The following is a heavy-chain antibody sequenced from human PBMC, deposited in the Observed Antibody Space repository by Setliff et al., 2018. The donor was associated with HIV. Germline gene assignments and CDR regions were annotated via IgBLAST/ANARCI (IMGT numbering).Heavy chain of an antibody. J-gene: IGHJ4*01. CDR1: GASIRNYY. CDR2: IYNSGIT. Sequence: SETLSLTCTVSGASIRNYYWSWVRQPPGKGLEWIGYIYNSGITNYNPSLESRVTISVDTSKNQFSLKVSSVTAADTAVYFCAGVNVGCSGNSCFLEDWGRGTLVTVSS. CDR3: AGVNVGCSGNSCFLED. D-gene: IGHD2-2*01. V-gene: IGHV4-59*01.